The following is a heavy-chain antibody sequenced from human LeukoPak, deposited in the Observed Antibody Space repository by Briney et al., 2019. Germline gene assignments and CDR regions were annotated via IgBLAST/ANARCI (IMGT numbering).Heavy chain of an antibody. Sequence: SETLSLTCTVSGYSISSGFYWGCIRQPPGKGLEWIGSLYHSGSTYYSPSLKSRITISVDTSKNQFSLKLSSVTAADTAVYYCARDRGGRIVPFDPWGQGTLVTVSS. D-gene: IGHD3-16*01. V-gene: IGHV4-38-2*02. CDR3: ARDRGGRIVPFDP. CDR1: GYSISSGFY. CDR2: LYHSGST. J-gene: IGHJ5*02.